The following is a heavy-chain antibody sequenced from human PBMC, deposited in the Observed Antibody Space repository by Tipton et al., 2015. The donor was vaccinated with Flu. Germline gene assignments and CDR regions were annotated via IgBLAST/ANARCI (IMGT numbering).Heavy chain of an antibody. V-gene: IGHV4-39*07. CDR2: IYHSGST. Sequence: TLSLTCTVSGASISSESYYWGWIRQPPGKGLEWIGNIYHSGSTNYNPSLKSRVTISLDKSKNQFSLNLSSVTAADTAVYYCARVGAVTMVRGLAFVAFDIWGLGTMVAVSS. D-gene: IGHD3-10*01. J-gene: IGHJ3*02. CDR3: ARVGAVTMVRGLAFVAFDI. CDR1: GASISSESYY.